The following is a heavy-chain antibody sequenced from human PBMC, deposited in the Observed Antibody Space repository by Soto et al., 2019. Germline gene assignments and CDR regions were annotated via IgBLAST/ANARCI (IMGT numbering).Heavy chain of an antibody. D-gene: IGHD2-21*02. Sequence: PRGSLLLSCVSSVFAVSSYSMGWVRQAPGKGLEWVAAMSFDGNSKYFADSVKGRFKISRDTSKNTWSLEMESLGVEDSALYHCTRGRSMTANDDFEYWGQGTKVTVSS. CDR2: MSFDGNSK. J-gene: IGHJ4*02. CDR1: VFAVSSYS. V-gene: IGHV3-30*14. CDR3: TRGRSMTANDDFEY.